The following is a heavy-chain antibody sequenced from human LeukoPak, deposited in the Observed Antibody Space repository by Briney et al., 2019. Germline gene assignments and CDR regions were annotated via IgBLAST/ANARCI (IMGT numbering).Heavy chain of an antibody. Sequence: PGGSLRLSCAASGFTFSSYAMHWVRQAPGKGLEWVAVISYDGSNKYYADSVKGRFTISRDNSKNTLYLQMNSLRAEDTAVYYCGRGGGGYYDTLTGYYGRGHDLWGRGTLVTVSS. J-gene: IGHJ2*01. V-gene: IGHV3-30-3*01. CDR1: GFTFSSYA. D-gene: IGHD3-9*01. CDR2: ISYDGSNK. CDR3: GRGGGGYYDTLTGYYGRGHDL.